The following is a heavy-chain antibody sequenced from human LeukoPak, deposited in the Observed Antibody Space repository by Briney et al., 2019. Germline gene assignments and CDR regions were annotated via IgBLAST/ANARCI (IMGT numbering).Heavy chain of an antibody. CDR3: ARTLGYTYGPFDY. V-gene: IGHV2-70*04. CDR2: IDWDDDK. CDR1: GFSLSTSGMR. Sequence: SGPTLVNPTQTLTLTCTFSGFSLSTSGMRVSWIRQPPGKALEWLARIDWDDDKFYRTSLKTRLTISKDTSNNQVVLTMTNMDPVDTATYYCARTLGYTYGPFDYWGQGTLVTVSS. D-gene: IGHD5-18*01. J-gene: IGHJ4*02.